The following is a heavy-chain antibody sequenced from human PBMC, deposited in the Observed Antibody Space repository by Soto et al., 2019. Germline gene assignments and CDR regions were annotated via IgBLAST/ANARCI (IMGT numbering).Heavy chain of an antibody. J-gene: IGHJ6*02. V-gene: IGHV3-33*01. D-gene: IGHD6-13*01. CDR2: IWYDGSNK. CDR3: ARDLQQQLVFYYYYYGMDV. CDR1: GFTFSSYG. Sequence: QVQLLESGGGVVQPGRSLRLSCAASGFTFSSYGMHWVRQAPGKGLEWVAVIWYDGSNKYYADSVKGRFTISRDNSKNTLYLQMNSLRAEDTAVYYCARDLQQQLVFYYYYYGMDVWGQGTTVTVSS.